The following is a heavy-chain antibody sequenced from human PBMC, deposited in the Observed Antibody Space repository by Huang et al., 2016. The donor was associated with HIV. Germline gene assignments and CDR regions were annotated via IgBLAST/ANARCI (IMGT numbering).Heavy chain of an antibody. Sequence: QLVQSGAEVKKPGESLKISCKGSGYSFSTHWIGWGRQLPGKGLEWVGISYPGDSATRYSPSFQGQVTSSADKAIRAAYLQWSSLKASDTAMYYCARIPSSGGYYFDYWGQGTLVTVSS. CDR2: SYPGDSAT. CDR3: ARIPSSGGYYFDY. J-gene: IGHJ4*02. D-gene: IGHD6-25*01. CDR1: GYSFSTHW. V-gene: IGHV5-51*03.